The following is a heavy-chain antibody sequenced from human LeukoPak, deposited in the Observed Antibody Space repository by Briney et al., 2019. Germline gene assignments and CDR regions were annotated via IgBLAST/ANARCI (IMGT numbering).Heavy chain of an antibody. CDR2: ISGSGGST. Sequence: GGSLRLSCAASGFTFSSYAMSWVRQAPGKGLEWVPAISGSGGSTYYADSVKGRFTISRDNSKNTLYLQMNSLRAEDTAVYYCARDLGVYDFWSGYYTGIAGIDYWGQGTLVTVSS. V-gene: IGHV3-23*01. CDR3: ARDLGVYDFWSGYYTGIAGIDY. D-gene: IGHD3-3*01. J-gene: IGHJ4*02. CDR1: GFTFSSYA.